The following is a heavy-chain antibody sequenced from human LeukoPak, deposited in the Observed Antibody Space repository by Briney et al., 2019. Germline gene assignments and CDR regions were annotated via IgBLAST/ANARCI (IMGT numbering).Heavy chain of an antibody. D-gene: IGHD1-26*01. CDR3: ATAPTMVGPTFD. CDR2: IVPIFGAA. J-gene: IGHJ4*02. Sequence: SVKVSCKTSGTTFSSYRITWVRQAPGQGLEWMGRIVPIFGAANYARKFQGRVTITADESTSTAYMELSSLTSEDTAVYYCATAPTMVGPTFDWGQGTLVTVSS. CDR1: GTTFSSYR. V-gene: IGHV1-69*13.